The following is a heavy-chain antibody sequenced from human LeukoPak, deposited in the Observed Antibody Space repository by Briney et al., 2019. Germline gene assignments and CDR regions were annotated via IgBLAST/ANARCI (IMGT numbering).Heavy chain of an antibody. CDR3: ATGRAAHLFAH. Sequence: PGGCLRLSCAASGFTFTTHWMIWVRQAPGKGLEWVANIKQDGSETYYVDSVKGRFTISRDNAKNSLYLQMNSLRAEDTAIYYCATGRAAHLFAHWGQGILVTVSS. V-gene: IGHV3-7*01. CDR2: IKQDGSET. J-gene: IGHJ4*02. CDR1: GFTFTTHW. D-gene: IGHD6-6*01.